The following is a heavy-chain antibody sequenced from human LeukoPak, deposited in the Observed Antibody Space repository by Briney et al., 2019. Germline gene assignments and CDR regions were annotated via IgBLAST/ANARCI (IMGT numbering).Heavy chain of an antibody. Sequence: GGSLRLSYAASGFTVSSIYMSWVRQAPGKGLEWVSVIYSGGSTYYADSVKGRFTISRDNSKNTLYLQMNSLRADDTAVYYCARGFGGVTAGYYWGQGTLVTVSS. CDR1: GFTVSSIY. CDR3: ARGFGGVTAGYY. D-gene: IGHD3-16*01. CDR2: IYSGGST. V-gene: IGHV3-53*01. J-gene: IGHJ4*02.